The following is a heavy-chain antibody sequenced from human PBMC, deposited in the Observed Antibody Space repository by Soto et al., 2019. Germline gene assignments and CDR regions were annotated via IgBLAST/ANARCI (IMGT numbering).Heavy chain of an antibody. D-gene: IGHD3-3*01. CDR1: GFTFSSYG. Sequence: GGSLRLSCAASGFTFSSYGMHWVRQAPGKGLEWVAVISYDGSNKYYADSVKGRFTISRDNSKNTLYLQMNSLRAEDTAVYYCAKDFGAYSEIHYGMDVWGQGTPVTVSS. CDR2: ISYDGSNK. J-gene: IGHJ6*02. V-gene: IGHV3-30*18. CDR3: AKDFGAYSEIHYGMDV.